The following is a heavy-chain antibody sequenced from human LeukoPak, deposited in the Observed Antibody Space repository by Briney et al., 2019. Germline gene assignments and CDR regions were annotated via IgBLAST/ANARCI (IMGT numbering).Heavy chain of an antibody. CDR2: ISSSGSTI. D-gene: IGHD3-10*01. CDR3: AGITMVRGVRWRGMDV. J-gene: IGHJ6*02. CDR1: GFTFSDYY. Sequence: GGSLRLSCAASGFTFSDYYMSWIRQAPGKGLEWVSYISSSGSTIYYADSVKGRFTISRDNAKNSLYLQMNSLRAEDTAVYYCAGITMVRGVRWRGMDVWGQGTTVTVSS. V-gene: IGHV3-11*01.